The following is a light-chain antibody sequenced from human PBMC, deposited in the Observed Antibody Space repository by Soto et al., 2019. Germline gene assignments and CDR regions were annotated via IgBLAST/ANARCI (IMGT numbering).Light chain of an antibody. CDR1: QSVSSN. J-gene: IGKJ1*01. V-gene: IGKV3-15*01. CDR3: QQYNNWPRT. CDR2: GAS. Sequence: EIVMTQSPATLSVSPGERATLSCRASQSVSSNLAWYQQKPGQAPRLLIYGASTRATGIPARFSGSGSGTEFTLTISSLQSEDSEVYYCQQYNNWPRTFGQGTKVDIK.